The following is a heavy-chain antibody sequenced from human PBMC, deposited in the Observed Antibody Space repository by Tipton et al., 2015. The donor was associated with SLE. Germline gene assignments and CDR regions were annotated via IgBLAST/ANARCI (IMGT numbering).Heavy chain of an antibody. CDR2: IYYSGST. V-gene: IGHV4-39*07. J-gene: IGHJ4*02. CDR1: GGSISSSSYY. CDR3: ARGDGYNFDY. D-gene: IGHD5-24*01. Sequence: TLSLTCTVSGGSISSSSYYWGWIRQPPGKGLEWIGSIYYSGSTYYNPSLKSRVTISLDTSKNQFSLKLSSVTAADTAVYYCARGDGYNFDYWGQGTLVTVSS.